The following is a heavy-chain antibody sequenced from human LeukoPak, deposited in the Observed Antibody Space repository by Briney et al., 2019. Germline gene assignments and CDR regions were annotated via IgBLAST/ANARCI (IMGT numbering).Heavy chain of an antibody. D-gene: IGHD3-10*01. J-gene: IGHJ4*02. CDR3: ARTTYGYFDY. Sequence: SETLSLTCTVSGASISSSSYYWGWIRQPPGRGLEWIVSVSYSGGTHYNPSLKSRVTISVDTSKNQFSLRLTSVTAADTAVYYCARTTYGYFDYWGQGTLVTVSS. CDR1: GASISSSSYY. V-gene: IGHV4-39*01. CDR2: VSYSGGT.